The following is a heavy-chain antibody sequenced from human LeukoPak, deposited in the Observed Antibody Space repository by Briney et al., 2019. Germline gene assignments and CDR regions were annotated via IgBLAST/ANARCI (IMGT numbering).Heavy chain of an antibody. CDR3: ARGVHRLTRPTTVTTGLDV. D-gene: IGHD4-17*01. Sequence: SETLSLTCTVSGGSINSDNSYWSWIRQPAGKGLEWIGRIYANGSANYNPSLKSLVTISVDTSKTQFSLKLRSVTAADTAVYYCARGVHRLTRPTTVTTGLDVWGHGTMVTVSS. CDR1: GGSINSDNSY. V-gene: IGHV4-61*02. CDR2: IYANGSA. J-gene: IGHJ3*01.